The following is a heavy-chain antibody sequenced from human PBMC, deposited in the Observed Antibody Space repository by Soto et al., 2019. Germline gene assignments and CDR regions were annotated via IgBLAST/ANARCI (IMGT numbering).Heavy chain of an antibody. V-gene: IGHV3-33*01. D-gene: IGHD3-16*02. CDR3: ARDPMITFGGVIVDY. Sequence: QVQLVESGGGVVQPGRSLRLSCAASGFTFSSYGMHWVRQAPGKGLAWVAVIWYDGSNKYYADSVKGRFTISRDNSKNTLYLQLNRLRAEDTAVYYCARDPMITFGGVIVDYWGQGTLVTVSS. J-gene: IGHJ4*02. CDR1: GFTFSSYG. CDR2: IWYDGSNK.